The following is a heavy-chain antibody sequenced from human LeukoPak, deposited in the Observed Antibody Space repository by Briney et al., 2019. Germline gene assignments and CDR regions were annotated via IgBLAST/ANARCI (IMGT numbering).Heavy chain of an antibody. CDR3: CASTFYCSSTSCYTSRWFDP. Sequence: GESLKISCKGSGYSFTSYWIGWVRQMPGKGLEWMGIIYPGDYDPSYSLSFQGQVTLSPDNTLSPADLQWSSLKASDTAMYYCCASTFYCSSTSCYTSRWFDPWGQGTLVTVSS. D-gene: IGHD2-2*02. CDR2: IYPGDYDP. J-gene: IGHJ5*02. V-gene: IGHV5-51*01. CDR1: GYSFTSYW.